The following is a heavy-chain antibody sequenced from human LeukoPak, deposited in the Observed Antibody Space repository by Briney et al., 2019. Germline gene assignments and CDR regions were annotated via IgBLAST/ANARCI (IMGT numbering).Heavy chain of an antibody. D-gene: IGHD6-13*01. Sequence: SETLSLTCTVSGGSISSGGYYWSWIRQHPGKGLEWIGYIYYSGSTYYNPSLKSRVTISVDTSKNQFSLKLSSVTAADTAVYYCARGVGYSSSCHEYNWFDPWGQGTLVTVSS. CDR2: IYYSGST. CDR3: ARGVGYSSSCHEYNWFDP. CDR1: GGSISSGGYY. J-gene: IGHJ5*02. V-gene: IGHV4-31*03.